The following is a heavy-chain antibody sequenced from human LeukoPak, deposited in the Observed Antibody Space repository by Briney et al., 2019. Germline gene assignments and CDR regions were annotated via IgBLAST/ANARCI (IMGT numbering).Heavy chain of an antibody. CDR1: GFTFSSYE. D-gene: IGHD3-3*01. CDR3: AKDLSPYYDFWSGYYTPFDY. Sequence: GGSLRLSCAASGFTFSSYEMNWVRQAPGKGLEWVSAISGSGGSTYYADSVKGRFTISRDNSKNTLYLQMNSLRAEDTAVYYCAKDLSPYYDFWSGYYTPFDYWGQGTLVTVSS. CDR2: ISGSGGST. V-gene: IGHV3-23*01. J-gene: IGHJ4*02.